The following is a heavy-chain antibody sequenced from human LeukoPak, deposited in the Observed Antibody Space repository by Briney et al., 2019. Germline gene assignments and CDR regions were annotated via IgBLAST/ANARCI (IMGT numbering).Heavy chain of an antibody. J-gene: IGHJ4*02. CDR3: ARADPPYYDSSGYLDY. CDR1: GGSSSSGSYY. D-gene: IGHD3-22*01. Sequence: PSETLSLTCTVSGGSSSSGSYYWSWIRQPPGKGLEWIGYIYYSGSTNYNPSLKSRVTISVDTSKNQFSLKLSSGTTADTAVYYCARADPPYYDSSGYLDYWGQGTLVTVSS. V-gene: IGHV4-61*01. CDR2: IYYSGST.